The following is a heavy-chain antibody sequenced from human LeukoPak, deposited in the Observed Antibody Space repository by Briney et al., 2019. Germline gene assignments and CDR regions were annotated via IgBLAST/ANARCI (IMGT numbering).Heavy chain of an antibody. CDR1: GLTFSTYG. J-gene: IGHJ3*02. CDR2: MRNDGSNK. D-gene: IGHD3-22*01. CDR3: ARSYYDSSGYYYVRAFDI. V-gene: IGHV3-30*02. Sequence: PGGSLRLSCAASGLTFSTYGMHWVRQAPGKGLEWVAFMRNDGSNKYYADSVRGRFTISRDNAKNSLYLQMNSLRAEDTALYYCARSYYDSSGYYYVRAFDIWGQGTMVTVSS.